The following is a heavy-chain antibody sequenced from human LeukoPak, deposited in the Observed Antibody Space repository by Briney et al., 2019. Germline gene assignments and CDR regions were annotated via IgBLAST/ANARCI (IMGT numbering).Heavy chain of an antibody. CDR2: IYTSGST. J-gene: IGHJ6*02. CDR1: GGSISSYY. D-gene: IGHD3-16*02. CDR3: ARIGELSYYYYGMDV. Sequence: SETLSLTCTVSGGSISSYYWSWIRQPAGKGLEWIGRIYTSGSTNYNPSLKSRVTISVDTSKNQFSLKLSSVTAADTAVYYCARIGELSYYYYGMDVWGQGTTVTVSS. V-gene: IGHV4-4*07.